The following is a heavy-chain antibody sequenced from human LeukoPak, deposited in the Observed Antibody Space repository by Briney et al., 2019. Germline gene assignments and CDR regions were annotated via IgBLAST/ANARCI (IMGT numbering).Heavy chain of an antibody. Sequence: ASVKVSCKVSGYTXTELPMHWVRQAPGKGLEWMGGFDPEDGETIYAQKFQGRVTMTEDTSTDTAYMELSSLRSEDTAVYYCATAPPPFYYYYGMDVWGQGTTVTVSS. V-gene: IGHV1-24*01. J-gene: IGHJ6*02. CDR2: FDPEDGET. CDR3: ATAPPPFYYYYGMDV. CDR1: GYTXTELP.